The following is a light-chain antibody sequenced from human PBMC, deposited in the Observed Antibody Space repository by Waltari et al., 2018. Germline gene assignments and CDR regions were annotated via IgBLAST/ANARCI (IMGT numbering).Light chain of an antibody. CDR2: KVS. J-gene: IGKJ1*01. V-gene: IGKV2-30*01. CDR3: QRYNSARWT. CDR1: QSLVFGDGNTY. Sequence: DAVMTQSPLSLPVTPGQPASISCRSTQSLVFGDGNTYLNWFHQRPGQSPRRLIYKVSNRDSGVPSRFSGSGSGTDFTLTISSLQPEDVATYYCQRYNSARWTFGQGTKVEIK.